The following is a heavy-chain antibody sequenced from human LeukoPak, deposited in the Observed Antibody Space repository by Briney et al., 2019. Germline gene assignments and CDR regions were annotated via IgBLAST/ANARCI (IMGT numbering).Heavy chain of an antibody. D-gene: IGHD6-19*01. CDR3: ASSTRSGWSHN. J-gene: IGHJ4*02. CDR2: IYTSWST. CDR1: GGSISSGSYY. V-gene: IGHV4-61*02. Sequence: SQTLSLTCTVSGGSISSGSYYWSWIRQPAGKGLEWIGRIYTSWSTNYNPSLKSRVTISVDTSKNQFSLKLSSVTAADTAVYYCASSTRSGWSHNWGQGTLVTVSS.